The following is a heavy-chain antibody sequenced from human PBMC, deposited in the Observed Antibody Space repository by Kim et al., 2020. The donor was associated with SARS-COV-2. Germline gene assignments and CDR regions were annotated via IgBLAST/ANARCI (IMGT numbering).Heavy chain of an antibody. V-gene: IGHV5-51*01. D-gene: IGHD1-26*01. CDR3: ARQGAGGSQTFPFDI. CDR2: IYPGDSDT. Sequence: GESLKISCKGSGYSFTSYWIGWVRQMPGKGLEWMGIIYPGDSDTRYSPSFQGQVTISADKSISTAYLQWSSLKASDTAMYYCARQGAGGSQTFPFDIWGQGTMVTVSS. J-gene: IGHJ3*02. CDR1: GYSFTSYW.